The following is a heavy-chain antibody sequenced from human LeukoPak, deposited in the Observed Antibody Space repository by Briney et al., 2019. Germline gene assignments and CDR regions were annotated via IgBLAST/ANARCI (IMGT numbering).Heavy chain of an antibody. CDR2: IKQDGSEK. Sequence: GGSLRLSCAASGFTFSNVWMSWVRQAPGKGLEWVANIKQDGSEKNYVDSVKGRFTISRDNAKNSLYLQMNSLRVEDTAVYYCGRYGQVPINWGQGTLVTVSS. D-gene: IGHD3-10*01. J-gene: IGHJ4*02. CDR1: GFTFSNVW. V-gene: IGHV3-7*03. CDR3: GRYGQVPIN.